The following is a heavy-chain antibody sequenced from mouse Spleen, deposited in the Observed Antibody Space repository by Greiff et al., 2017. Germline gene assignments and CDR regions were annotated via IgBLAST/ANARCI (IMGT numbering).Heavy chain of an antibody. CDR2: IWSGGST. CDR1: GFSFTSYG. CDR3: ARGTYGSSYERVFDV. J-gene: IGHJ1*01. Sequence: QVQLQQSGPGLVQPSQSLSITCTVSGFSFTSYGVHWVRQSPGQGLEWLGVIWSGGSTDYNAAFISRLSISTDNSKSQVFFKMNSLQADDTAIYYCARGTYGSSYERVFDVGGAGTTVTVSS. D-gene: IGHD1-1*01. V-gene: IGHV2-2*01.